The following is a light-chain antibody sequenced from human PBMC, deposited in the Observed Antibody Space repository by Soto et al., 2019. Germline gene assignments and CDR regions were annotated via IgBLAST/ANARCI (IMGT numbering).Light chain of an antibody. CDR1: QNINTI. CDR3: QQYNNWPLT. Sequence: EIVMTQSPATLSVSPGERASLSCRASQNINTILAWYQQKPGQGPRLLIYGASSRATGIPARCSGSGSGTGFTLTISSLQTEEFASYHGQQYNNWPLTFGGGTKVEIK. J-gene: IGKJ4*01. CDR2: GAS. V-gene: IGKV3-15*01.